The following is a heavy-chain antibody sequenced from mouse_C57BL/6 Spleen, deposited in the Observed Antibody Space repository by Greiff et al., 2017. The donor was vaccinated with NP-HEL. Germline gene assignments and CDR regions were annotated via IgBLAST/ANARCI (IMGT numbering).Heavy chain of an antibody. V-gene: IGHV3-6*01. Sequence: DVKLQESGPGLVKPSQSLSLTCSVTGYSITSGYYWNWIRQFPGNKLEWMGYISYDGSNNYNPSLKNRISITRDTSKNQFFLKLNSVTTEDTATYYCARREDWYWYFDVWGTGTTVTVSS. CDR1: GYSITSGYY. CDR2: ISYDGSN. CDR3: ARREDWYWYFDV. J-gene: IGHJ1*03. D-gene: IGHD4-1*01.